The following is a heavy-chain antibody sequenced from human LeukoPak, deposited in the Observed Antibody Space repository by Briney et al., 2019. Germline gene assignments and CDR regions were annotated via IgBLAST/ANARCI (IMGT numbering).Heavy chain of an antibody. Sequence: SETLSLTCAVHGGSFSDYYWNWIRQPPGEGLEWIGEINHSGSTNYNPSLKSRVTISVDTSKNQFSLKLSSVTAADTAVYYCARRYYYESSLDCWGQGTLVTVSS. J-gene: IGHJ4*02. CDR2: INHSGST. V-gene: IGHV4-34*01. D-gene: IGHD3-22*01. CDR1: GGSFSDYY. CDR3: ARRYYYESSLDC.